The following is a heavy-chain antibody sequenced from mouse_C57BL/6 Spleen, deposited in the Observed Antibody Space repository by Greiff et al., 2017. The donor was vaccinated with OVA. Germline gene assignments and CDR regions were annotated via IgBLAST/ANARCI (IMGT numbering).Heavy chain of an antibody. D-gene: IGHD1-1*01. CDR3: ARSDYYGSSSAY. V-gene: IGHV1-50*01. CDR1: GYTFTSYW. Sequence: QVQLQQPGAELVKPGASVKLSCKASGYTFTSYWMQWVKQRPGQGLAWIGELDPSDSYTNYNQKFKGKATLTVGTSSSTAYRQLSSLTSEDSAGDYCARSDYYGSSSAYWGQGTLVTVSA. CDR2: LDPSDSYT. J-gene: IGHJ3*01.